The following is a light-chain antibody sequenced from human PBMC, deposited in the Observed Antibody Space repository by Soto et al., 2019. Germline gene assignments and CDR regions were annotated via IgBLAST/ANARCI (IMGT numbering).Light chain of an antibody. Sequence: DIVMTQTPLSLPVIPGEPASISCRSSQSLLNSDDGNTYLDWYVQKPGQSPQLLIYTLSYRASGXPXXFSGSGSDPDFTLKISRVEAEDAGVYYCMQRIESWTFGQGTKVEIK. CDR1: QSLLNSDDGNTY. CDR3: MQRIESWT. CDR2: TLS. J-gene: IGKJ1*01. V-gene: IGKV2-40*01.